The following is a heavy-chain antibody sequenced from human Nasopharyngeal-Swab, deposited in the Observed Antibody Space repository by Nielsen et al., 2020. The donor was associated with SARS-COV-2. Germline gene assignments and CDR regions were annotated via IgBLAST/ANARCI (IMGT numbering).Heavy chain of an antibody. Sequence: SETLSLTCTASGGSISSSSHYWGWLRQPPGKGLEWIGSIYYSGSTYYNPSHKNQVTISVDTSKNKFSLKLSSVTAADTAVYYCARHQEFTIFGVVIRGAFDIWGQGTMVTVSS. D-gene: IGHD3-3*01. V-gene: IGHV4-39*01. CDR2: IYYSGST. CDR3: ARHQEFTIFGVVIRGAFDI. CDR1: GGSISSSSHY. J-gene: IGHJ3*02.